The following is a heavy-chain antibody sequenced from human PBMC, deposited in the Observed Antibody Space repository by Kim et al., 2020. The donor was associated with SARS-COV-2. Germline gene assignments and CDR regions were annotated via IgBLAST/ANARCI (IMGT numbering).Heavy chain of an antibody. CDR2: INHSGST. CDR1: GGSFSGYY. Sequence: SETLSLTCAVYGGSFSGYYWSWNRQPPGKGLEWIGEINHSGSTNYNPSLKSRVTISVDTSKNQFSLKLSSVTAADTAVYYCARGVVVSAAMLWTVRHYY. J-gene: IGHJ6*01. D-gene: IGHD2-2*01. V-gene: IGHV4-34*01. CDR3: ARGVVVSAAMLWTVRHYY.